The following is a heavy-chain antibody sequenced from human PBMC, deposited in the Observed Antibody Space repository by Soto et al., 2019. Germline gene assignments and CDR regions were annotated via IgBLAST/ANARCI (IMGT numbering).Heavy chain of an antibody. Sequence: ASVKVSCKASGYTFTSYDINWVRQATGQGLEWMGWMNPNSGNTAYAQKFQGRVTMTRNTSISTAYMELSILRSEDTAVYYCARLKQEYAVAWGQGTLVTVSS. CDR1: GYTFTSYD. D-gene: IGHD6-19*01. J-gene: IGHJ4*02. V-gene: IGHV1-8*01. CDR2: MNPNSGNT. CDR3: ARLKQEYAVA.